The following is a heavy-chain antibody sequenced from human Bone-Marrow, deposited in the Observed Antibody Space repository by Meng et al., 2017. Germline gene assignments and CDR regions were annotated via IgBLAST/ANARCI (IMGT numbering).Heavy chain of an antibody. CDR1: GYSFTSQY. J-gene: IGHJ3*02. D-gene: IGHD4-17*01. CDR3: VRYGDYSDTAFDI. V-gene: IGHV1-46*01. Sequence: ASVKVSCKASGYSFTSQYMHWVRQAPGQGLEWMGIINPRPGSTTYAQKFQGRVTMTRDTYTSTVYMELSSQRSEDTAVYYCVRYGDYSDTAFDIWGQGTMVTVSS. CDR2: INPRPGST.